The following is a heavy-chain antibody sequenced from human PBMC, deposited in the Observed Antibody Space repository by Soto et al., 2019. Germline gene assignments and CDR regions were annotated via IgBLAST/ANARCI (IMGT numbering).Heavy chain of an antibody. CDR3: ASTPNSGSYLGGVDY. J-gene: IGHJ4*02. D-gene: IGHD1-26*01. Sequence: GGSLRLSCAASGFTFSSYGMHWVRQAPGKGLEWVAVIWYDGSNKYYADSVKGRFTISRDNSKNTLYLQMNSLRAEDTAVYYCASTPNSGSYLGGVDYWGQGTLVTVSS. V-gene: IGHV3-33*01. CDR2: IWYDGSNK. CDR1: GFTFSSYG.